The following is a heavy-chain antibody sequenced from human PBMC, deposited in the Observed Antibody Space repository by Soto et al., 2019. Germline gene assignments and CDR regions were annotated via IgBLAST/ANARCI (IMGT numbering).Heavy chain of an antibody. CDR3: ARGHGGYDPGWFDP. J-gene: IGHJ5*02. CDR2: IYHSGST. CDR1: GGSISSGGYS. V-gene: IGHV4-30-2*01. D-gene: IGHD5-12*01. Sequence: QLQLQESGSGLVKPSQTLSLTCAVSGGSISSGGYSWSWIRQPPGKGLEWIGYIYHSGSTYYNPPRESRVTISVDRSKNQFSLELSSVSAADTAVYYCARGHGGYDPGWFDPWGQGTLVTVSS.